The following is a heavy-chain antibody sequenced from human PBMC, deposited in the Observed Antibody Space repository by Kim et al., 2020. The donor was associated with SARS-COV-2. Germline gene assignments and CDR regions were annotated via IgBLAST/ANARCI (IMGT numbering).Heavy chain of an antibody. D-gene: IGHD3-10*01. Sequence: KWYNEYAVSVKSRITINPDTSKNQFSLQLNSVTPEDTAVYYCTRGGLFDYWGQGTLVTVSS. J-gene: IGHJ4*02. V-gene: IGHV6-1*01. CDR2: KWYN. CDR3: TRGGLFDY.